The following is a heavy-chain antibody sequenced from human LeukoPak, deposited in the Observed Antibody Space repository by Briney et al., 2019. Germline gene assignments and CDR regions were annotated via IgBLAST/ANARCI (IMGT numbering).Heavy chain of an antibody. D-gene: IGHD3-10*01. CDR2: IHIGVST. Sequence: SETLSLTCTVSGGSISSSAYHWGWIRQPPGKGLEWIGSIHIGVSTYYNPSFKTRVSISVNTSKNQFSLSLSSVTAADTAVYYCARSDGYGLVGIWGQGTMVTVSS. CDR1: GGSISSSAYH. V-gene: IGHV4-39*07. CDR3: ARSDGYGLVGI. J-gene: IGHJ3*02.